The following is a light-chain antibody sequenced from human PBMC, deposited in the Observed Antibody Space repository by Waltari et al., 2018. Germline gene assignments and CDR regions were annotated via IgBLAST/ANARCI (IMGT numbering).Light chain of an antibody. Sequence: SSELTQDPAVSVAMGQTVRITCQGDSIRSYYASWYQQRPGQAPRLVLYDKNNRPSGVPDRFSGSSSHNTASLTITGAQAEDEASYYCHSRDASGVGGSFGGGTKLTVL. J-gene: IGLJ2*01. CDR1: SIRSYY. CDR3: HSRDASGVGGS. CDR2: DKN. V-gene: IGLV3-19*01.